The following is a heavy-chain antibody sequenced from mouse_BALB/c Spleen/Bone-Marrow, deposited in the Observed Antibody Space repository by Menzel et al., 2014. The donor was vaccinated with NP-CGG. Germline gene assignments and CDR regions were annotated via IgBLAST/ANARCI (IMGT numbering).Heavy chain of an antibody. CDR2: INPNSDYT. J-gene: IGHJ3*01. D-gene: IGHD2-2*01. Sequence: QVQLKQSGAELARPGASVKMSCKASGYTFTYYTMYWVKQRPGQGLEWIGYINPNSDYTNYNQKFKDKATLTADKSSSTAYMQLSSLTSEDSAFYYCAREVYGSWFAYWGQGTLVTVSA. CDR3: AREVYGSWFAY. V-gene: IGHV1-4*01. CDR1: GYTFTYYT.